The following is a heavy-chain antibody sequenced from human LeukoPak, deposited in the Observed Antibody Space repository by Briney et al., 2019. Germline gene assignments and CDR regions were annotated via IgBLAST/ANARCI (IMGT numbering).Heavy chain of an antibody. CDR2: IYYSGTT. Sequence: SETLTLTCTVSGYFISGSSYYWGWIRQSPGKGLEGIGNIYYSGTTHFNPSLHSRVTISVDTSKNQFSLKLTSVTAADTALYFCARRTYTNNYYFDYWGQGTLVTVSS. J-gene: IGHJ4*02. V-gene: IGHV4-39*01. CDR1: GYFISGSSYY. CDR3: ARRTYTNNYYFDY. D-gene: IGHD1-1*01.